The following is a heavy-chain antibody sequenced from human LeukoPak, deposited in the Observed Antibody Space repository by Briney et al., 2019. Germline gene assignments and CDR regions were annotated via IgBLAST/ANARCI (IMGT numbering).Heavy chain of an antibody. D-gene: IGHD6-19*01. CDR2: ISSSSSYI. J-gene: IGHJ6*04. V-gene: IGHV3-21*01. Sequence: PGGSLRLSCAASGFTFSSYSMNWVRQAPGKGLEWVSSISSSSSYIYYADSVKGRFTISRDNAKNSLYLQMNSLRAEDTAVYYCARDISRLIAVLDVWGKGTTVTVSS. CDR1: GFTFSSYS. CDR3: ARDISRLIAVLDV.